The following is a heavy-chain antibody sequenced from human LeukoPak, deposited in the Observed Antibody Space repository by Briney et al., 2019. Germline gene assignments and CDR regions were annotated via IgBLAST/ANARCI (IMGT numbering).Heavy chain of an antibody. Sequence: GASVKVSCKASGYTFTGYYIHWVRQAPGQGLEWMGIINPSGGSTSYAQKFQGRVTMTRDMSTSTVYMELSSLRSEDTAVYYCAREDTAMVSWFDPWGQGTLVTVSS. J-gene: IGHJ5*02. CDR1: GYTFTGYY. CDR2: INPSGGST. V-gene: IGHV1-46*01. CDR3: AREDTAMVSWFDP. D-gene: IGHD5-18*01.